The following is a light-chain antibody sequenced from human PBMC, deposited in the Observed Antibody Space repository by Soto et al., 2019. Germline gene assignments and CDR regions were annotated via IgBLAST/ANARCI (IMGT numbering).Light chain of an antibody. CDR1: QSVGYW. Sequence: IHITQAPSTLGAAGGYRWTITCRASQSVGYWLAWYQQKPGKAPQFLIYDASNLHDGVPSRFSGSGSGTEFTLTISGLQPDDFASYYCQQYYSSWTFGQGTKV. CDR2: DAS. CDR3: QQYYSSWT. V-gene: IGKV1-5*01. J-gene: IGKJ1*01.